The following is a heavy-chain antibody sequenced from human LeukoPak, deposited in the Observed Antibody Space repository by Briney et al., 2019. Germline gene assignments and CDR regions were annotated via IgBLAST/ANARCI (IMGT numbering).Heavy chain of an antibody. D-gene: IGHD1-1*01. Sequence: SETLSLTCSVSGGSIISSDYYWGWIRQPPGKGLEWNGSIFYSGSTYYNASLKSRVTISVDTSKNQFSLKLSSVPAADTAVYYCTRSNELSIEGAFDIWGQGTMVTVSS. CDR1: GGSIISSDYY. J-gene: IGHJ3*02. CDR3: TRSNELSIEGAFDI. CDR2: IFYSGST. V-gene: IGHV4-39*01.